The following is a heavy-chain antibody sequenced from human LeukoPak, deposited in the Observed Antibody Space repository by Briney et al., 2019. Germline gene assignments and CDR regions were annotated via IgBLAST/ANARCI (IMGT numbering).Heavy chain of an antibody. Sequence: KPSETLSLTCTVSGGSISSFYWTWIRQPPGKGLEWIGYVYYSGSTNYNPSLKSRVTISIDTSRNQFSLKVTSVTAADTAVYYCAREGLDYGATLNWFDPWGQGTLVTVSS. D-gene: IGHD4/OR15-4a*01. CDR3: AREGLDYGATLNWFDP. CDR2: VYYSGST. CDR1: GGSISSFY. J-gene: IGHJ5*02. V-gene: IGHV4-59*12.